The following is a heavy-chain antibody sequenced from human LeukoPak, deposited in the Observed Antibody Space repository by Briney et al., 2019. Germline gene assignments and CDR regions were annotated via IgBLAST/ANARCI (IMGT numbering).Heavy chain of an antibody. D-gene: IGHD1-7*01. CDR2: IYTSGTT. CDR1: GGSISSGSYY. J-gene: IGHJ4*02. V-gene: IGHV4-61*02. CDR3: ARGDWNYSFDY. Sequence: SETLSLTCTVSGGSISSGSYYWSWIRQPAGKGLEWIGRIYTSGTTNYNPSLKSRATISVDTSKNQFSLNLSSVTAADTAVYYCARGDWNYSFDYWGQGSLVTVSS.